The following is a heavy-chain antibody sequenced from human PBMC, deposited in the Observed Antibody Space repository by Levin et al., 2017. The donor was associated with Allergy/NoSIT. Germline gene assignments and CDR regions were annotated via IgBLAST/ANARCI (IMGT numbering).Heavy chain of an antibody. J-gene: IGHJ3*02. V-gene: IGHV1-69*13. Sequence: GASVKVSCKASGGTFSSYAISWVRQAPGQGLEWMGGIIPIFGTANYAQKFQGRVTITADESTSTAYMELSSLRSEDTAVYYCASDGDYAFDIWGQGTMVTVSS. CDR2: IIPIFGTA. CDR3: ASDGDYAFDI. CDR1: GGTFSSYA. D-gene: IGHD7-27*01.